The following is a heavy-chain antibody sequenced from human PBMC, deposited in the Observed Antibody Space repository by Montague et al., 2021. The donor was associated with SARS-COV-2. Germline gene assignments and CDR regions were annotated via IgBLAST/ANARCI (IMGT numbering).Heavy chain of an antibody. CDR2: FDPEDGET. Sequence: SGKVSCKVSGYTLTELSMHLVRQAPGKGLEWMGGFDPEDGETIYAQKFQGRVTMTEDTSTDTAYMELSSLRSEDTAVYYCATTRDVVTARGYMDVWGKGTTVTVSS. J-gene: IGHJ6*03. V-gene: IGHV1-24*01. D-gene: IGHD5-18*01. CDR1: GYTLTELS. CDR3: ATTRDVVTARGYMDV.